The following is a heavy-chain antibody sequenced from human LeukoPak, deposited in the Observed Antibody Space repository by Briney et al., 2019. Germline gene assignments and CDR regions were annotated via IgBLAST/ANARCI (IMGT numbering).Heavy chain of an antibody. V-gene: IGHV4-59*11. J-gene: IGHJ5*02. CDR1: GGSITSHY. D-gene: IGHD4-23*01. CDR3: ARGSLDDYGGNSARYNWFDA. CDR2: IYYSANT. Sequence: SSETLSLTCTVSGGSITSHYWNWIRQSPEKGLEWLGHIYYSANTKYNPSLKSRVTILVDTPKNHFSLRLSSVTAADTAVYYCARGSLDDYGGNSARYNWFDAWGQGILVTVSS.